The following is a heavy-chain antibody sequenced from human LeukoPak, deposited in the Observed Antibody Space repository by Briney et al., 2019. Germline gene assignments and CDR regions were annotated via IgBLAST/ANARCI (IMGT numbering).Heavy chain of an antibody. Sequence: SGTLSLTCAVSGGSISSSNWWSWVRQPPGKGLEWIGEIYHSGSTNYNPSLKSRVTISVDTSKNQFSLKLSSVTAADTAVYYCARDRAAAGTRGMDVWGQGTTVTVSS. V-gene: IGHV4-4*02. D-gene: IGHD6-13*01. CDR3: ARDRAAAGTRGMDV. CDR1: GGSISSSNW. J-gene: IGHJ6*02. CDR2: IYHSGST.